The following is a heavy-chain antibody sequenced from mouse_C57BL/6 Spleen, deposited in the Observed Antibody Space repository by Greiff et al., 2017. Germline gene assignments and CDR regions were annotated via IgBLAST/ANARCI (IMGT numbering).Heavy chain of an antibody. J-gene: IGHJ1*03. CDR3: AREVITTVRYFDV. CDR2: ISYDGSN. V-gene: IGHV3-6*01. Sequence: ESGPGLVKPSQSLSLTCSVTGYSITSGYYWNWIRQFPGNKLEWMGYISYDGSNNYNPSLKNRISITRDTSKNQFFLKLNSVTTEDTATYYCAREVITTVRYFDVWGTGTTVTVSS. D-gene: IGHD1-1*01. CDR1: GYSITSGYY.